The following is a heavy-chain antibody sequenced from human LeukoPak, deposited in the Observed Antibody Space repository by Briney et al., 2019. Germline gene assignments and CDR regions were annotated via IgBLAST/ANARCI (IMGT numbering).Heavy chain of an antibody. CDR3: ASRLDTAMAPLALDY. Sequence: SETLSLTCTVSGGSISSSSYYWGWIRQPPGKGLEWIGSIYYSGSTYYNPSLRSRVTISVDTSKNQFSLKLSSVTAADTAMYYCASRLDTAMAPLALDYWGQGTLVTVSS. J-gene: IGHJ4*02. V-gene: IGHV4-39*07. CDR1: GGSISSSSYY. CDR2: IYYSGST. D-gene: IGHD5-18*01.